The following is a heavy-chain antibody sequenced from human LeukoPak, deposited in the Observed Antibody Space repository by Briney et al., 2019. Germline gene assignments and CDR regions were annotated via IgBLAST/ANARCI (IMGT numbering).Heavy chain of an antibody. V-gene: IGHV1-8*01. CDR2: MNPNSGNT. J-gene: IGHJ4*02. Sequence: GASVKVSCKASGYTFTSYDINWVRQATGRGLEWMGWMNPNSGNTGYAQKFQGRVTMTRNTSISTAYMELSSLRSEDTAVYYCARWGTSSGWYGGIDYWGQGTLVTVSS. CDR1: GYTFTSYD. CDR3: ARWGTSSGWYGGIDY. D-gene: IGHD6-13*01.